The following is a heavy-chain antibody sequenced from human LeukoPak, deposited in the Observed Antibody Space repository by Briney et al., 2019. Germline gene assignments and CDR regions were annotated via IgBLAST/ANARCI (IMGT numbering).Heavy chain of an antibody. CDR1: ASRFGNYA. V-gene: IGHV3-49*04. J-gene: IGHJ3*02. CDR3: SREPNVVLMVYSNHAFDI. Sequence: GRSLRLSCTRAASRFGNYAISWVNQHPRNGLEWVGFIRIKIYGATIEYDASVKGRFTISRDDSKSIAYLQLNSLKTEDTAMYYCSREPNVVLMVYSNHAFDIWGQGAMVTVSS. D-gene: IGHD2-8*01. CDR2: IRIKIYGATI.